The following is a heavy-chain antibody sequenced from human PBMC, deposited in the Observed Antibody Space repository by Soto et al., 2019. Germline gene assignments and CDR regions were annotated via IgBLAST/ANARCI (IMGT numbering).Heavy chain of an antibody. CDR2: IYYSGST. CDR3: VRRTIGVLGDLYYLEF. Sequence: SETLSLTCTVSGGSISRYYWSWIRQPPGKGLEWIGYIYYSGSTNYNPSLKSRVTISVDTSKNQFSLKLSSVTAAATAGYYCVRRTIGVLGDLYYLEFWGKRTKVIV. J-gene: IGHJ6*03. D-gene: IGHD2-8*02. V-gene: IGHV4-59*08. CDR1: GGSISRYY.